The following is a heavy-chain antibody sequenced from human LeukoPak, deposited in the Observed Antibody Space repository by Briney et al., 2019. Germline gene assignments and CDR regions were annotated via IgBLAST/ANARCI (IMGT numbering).Heavy chain of an antibody. J-gene: IGHJ5*02. CDR3: ARGPAVTRTNWFYP. CDR1: GYTFTSYA. Sequence: ASVKVSCKASGYTFTSYATHWVRQAPGQRLEWMGWINAGNGNTKYSQEFQGRVTITRDTSASTAYMELSSLRSEDMAVYYCARGPAVTRTNWFYPWGQGTLVTVSS. CDR2: INAGNGNT. D-gene: IGHD4-17*01. V-gene: IGHV1-3*03.